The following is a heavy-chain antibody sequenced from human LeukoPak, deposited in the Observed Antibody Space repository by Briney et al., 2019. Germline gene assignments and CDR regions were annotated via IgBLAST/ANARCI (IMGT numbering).Heavy chain of an antibody. Sequence: PGGSLRLSCAASGFTFSSYAMNWVRQAPGKGLEWVSAISGGGGSTYYADSVKGWFTISRDNSRSTLYLQMNSLRAEDTAIYYCAKGSGELPTRRIWGQGTMVTVSS. V-gene: IGHV3-23*01. J-gene: IGHJ3*02. CDR1: GFTFSSYA. CDR2: ISGGGGST. CDR3: AKGSGELPTRRI. D-gene: IGHD1-26*01.